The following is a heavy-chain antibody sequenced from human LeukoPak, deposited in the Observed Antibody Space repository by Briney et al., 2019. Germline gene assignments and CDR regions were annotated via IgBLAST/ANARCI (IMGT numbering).Heavy chain of an antibody. D-gene: IGHD5-12*01. CDR2: ISGSGGST. J-gene: IGHJ4*02. CDR3: AKDDGGGYDQIDY. V-gene: IGHV3-23*01. Sequence: GGPLRLSCAASGFTFSNYAMSGVRQAPGKGLEWVSAISGSGGSTYYADSVKGRFTISRDNSKNTLYLQMNSLRAEDTAVYYCAKDDGGGYDQIDYWGQGTLVTVSS. CDR1: GFTFSNYA.